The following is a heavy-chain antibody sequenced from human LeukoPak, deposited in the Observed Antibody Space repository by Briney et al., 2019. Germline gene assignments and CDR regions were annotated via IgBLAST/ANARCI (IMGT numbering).Heavy chain of an antibody. CDR2: IYSGGST. D-gene: IGHD2-2*02. Sequence: GGSLRLSCAASGFTVSSNYMSWVRQAPGKGLEWVSVIYSGGSTYYADSVKGRFTISRDNSKNTLYLQMNSLRAEDTAVYYCATRGYCSSTSCYTSRYGMDVRGQGTTVTVSS. J-gene: IGHJ6*02. CDR3: ATRGYCSSTSCYTSRYGMDV. CDR1: GFTVSSNY. V-gene: IGHV3-53*01.